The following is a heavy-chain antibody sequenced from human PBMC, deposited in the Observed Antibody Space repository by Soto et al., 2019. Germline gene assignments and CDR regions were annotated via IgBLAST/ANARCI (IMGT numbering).Heavy chain of an antibody. CDR3: ARDLNWAFDH. V-gene: IGHV3-48*02. Sequence: EVQLVESEGNLAQPGGSLRLSCAASGFPVSSNSVNWVRQAPGKGLEWVSYITGSGTTTRYADSVKGRFTLSRDNAKNSLFLDMNSLTDEDTAVYYCARDLNWAFDHWGRGTLVTVSS. D-gene: IGHD1-1*01. CDR1: GFPVSSNS. CDR2: ITGSGTTT. J-gene: IGHJ5*02.